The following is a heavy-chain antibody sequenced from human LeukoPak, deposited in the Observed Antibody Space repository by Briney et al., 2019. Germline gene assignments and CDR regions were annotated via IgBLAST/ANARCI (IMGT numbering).Heavy chain of an antibody. J-gene: IGHJ4*02. CDR1: GGSISSYY. D-gene: IGHD2-2*01. CDR3: ARASYCSSTSCYGSLFFDY. Sequence: SETLSLTCTVSGGSISSYYWSWIRQPPSKGLDWIWYIYYSGSTNYNPSLKSRVTISVDTSKNQFSLKLSSVTAADTAVYYCARASYCSSTSCYGSLFFDYWGQGTLVTVSS. V-gene: IGHV4-59*01. CDR2: IYYSGST.